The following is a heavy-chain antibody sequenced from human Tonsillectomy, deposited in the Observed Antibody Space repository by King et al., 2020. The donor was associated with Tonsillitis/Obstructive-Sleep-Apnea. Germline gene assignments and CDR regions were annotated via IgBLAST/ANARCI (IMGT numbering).Heavy chain of an antibody. CDR2: IYYSGST. D-gene: IGHD2-21*01. Sequence: QLQESGPGLVKPSETLSLTCTVSGGSISSYYWSWIRQPPGKGLEWIGYIYYSGSTNYNPSLKSRVTISVDTSKNQFSLKLSSVTAADTAVYYGARVIGRDAFDIWGQGTMVTVSS. CDR1: GGSISSYY. CDR3: ARVIGRDAFDI. J-gene: IGHJ3*02. V-gene: IGHV4-59*01.